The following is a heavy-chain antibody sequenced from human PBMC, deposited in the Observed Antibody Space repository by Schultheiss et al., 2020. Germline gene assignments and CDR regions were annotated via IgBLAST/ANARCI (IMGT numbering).Heavy chain of an antibody. V-gene: IGHV3-23*01. CDR2: ISGSGAST. D-gene: IGHD3-22*01. CDR3: AKDRRGYYDSSGYGGFDY. J-gene: IGHJ4*02. CDR1: GFTFNNAW. Sequence: WGSLRLSCAASGFTFNNAWMNWVRQAPGRGLEWVSAISGSGASTYYADSVKGRFTISRDNAKNSLYLQMNSLRAEDTAVYYCAKDRRGYYDSSGYGGFDYWGQGTLVTVSS.